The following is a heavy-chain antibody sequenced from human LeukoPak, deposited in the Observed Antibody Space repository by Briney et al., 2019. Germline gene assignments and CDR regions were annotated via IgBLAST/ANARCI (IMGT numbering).Heavy chain of an antibody. D-gene: IGHD6-13*01. Sequence: SETLSLTCAVYGGSFSGYYWSWIRQPPGKGLEWIGEINHSGSTNYNPSLKSRVTISVDTSKNQFTLKLSFVTAADTAVYYCAVYSSSWYEPTDYWCQGTLVTVSS. V-gene: IGHV4-34*01. J-gene: IGHJ4*02. CDR1: GGSFSGYY. CDR2: INHSGST. CDR3: AVYSSSWYEPTDY.